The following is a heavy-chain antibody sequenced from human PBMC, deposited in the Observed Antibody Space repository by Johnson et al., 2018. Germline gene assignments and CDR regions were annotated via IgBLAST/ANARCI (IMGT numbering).Heavy chain of an antibody. CDR1: GGSISFYY. D-gene: IGHD2-2*01. Sequence: QVQLQESGPGLVKPSETLSLTCSVSGGSISFYYWNWMRQSPGKGLEWIGNIYTSGSTIYNPSLKSRVTISVDTSKNQFSLKLSSVTAADTAVYYCARGLYQLLSNAPYFDSWGQGTLVTVSS. J-gene: IGHJ4*02. CDR2: IYTSGST. V-gene: IGHV4-59*13. CDR3: ARGLYQLLSNAPYFDS.